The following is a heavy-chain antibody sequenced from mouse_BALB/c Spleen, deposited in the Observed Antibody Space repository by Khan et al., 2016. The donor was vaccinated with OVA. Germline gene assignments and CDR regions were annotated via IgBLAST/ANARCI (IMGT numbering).Heavy chain of an antibody. CDR1: GFTFSDYG. J-gene: IGHJ3*01. Sequence: EVELVESGGGLVQPGGSRKLSCAASGFTFSDYGMAWVRQAPGKGPEWVAFISALAYTIYYADTVTGRFTISRENATNTLYLEMSRLRSEDTAIYYGARGGGTGPVAYWGLGTLVTVSA. CDR3: ARGGGTGPVAY. V-gene: IGHV5-15*02. CDR2: ISALAYTI.